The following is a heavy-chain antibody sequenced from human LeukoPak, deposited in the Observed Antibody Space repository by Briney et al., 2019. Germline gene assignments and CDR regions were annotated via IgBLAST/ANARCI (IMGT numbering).Heavy chain of an antibody. D-gene: IGHD6-6*01. V-gene: IGHV3-30*04. Sequence: PGGSLRLSCAASGFTFSSYAMHWVRQAPGKGLEWVVVISYDGSNKYYADSVKGRFTISRDNSRNTLYLQMNSLRAEDTAVYYCARDHGRGSSSFYSWGGGTYYFDYWGQGTLVTVSS. CDR1: GFTFSSYA. CDR2: ISYDGSNK. CDR3: ARDHGRGSSSFYSWGGGTYYFDY. J-gene: IGHJ4*02.